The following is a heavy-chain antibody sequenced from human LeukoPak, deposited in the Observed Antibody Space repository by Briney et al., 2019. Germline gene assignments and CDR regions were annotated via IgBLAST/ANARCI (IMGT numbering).Heavy chain of an antibody. CDR2: IKQDGSEK. D-gene: IGHD2-2*01. V-gene: IGHV3-7*01. CDR1: GFTFSSYW. Sequence: PGGSLRLSCAASGFTFSSYWMSWVRQAPGKGLEWVANIKQDGSEKYYVDSVKGRFTISRDNAKNSLYLQMNSLRAEDTAVYYRAREYCSSTSCHRLLYYFDYWGQGTLVTVSS. J-gene: IGHJ4*02. CDR3: AREYCSSTSCHRLLYYFDY.